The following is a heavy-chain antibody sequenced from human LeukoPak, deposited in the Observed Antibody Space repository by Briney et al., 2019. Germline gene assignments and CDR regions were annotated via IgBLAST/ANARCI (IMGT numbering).Heavy chain of an antibody. V-gene: IGHV3-23*01. CDR3: AKDRMIGTLDY. J-gene: IGHJ4*02. CDR2: ISCSGGST. Sequence: GGSLRLSCAASGFTFSMYAMSWVRPAPGKGREGVSAISCSGGSTNYADSVKGRFTISRHNCKNTLYLQMNSLRAEDTAVYYCAKDRMIGTLDYWRQGTRVTVSS. CDR1: GFTFSMYA. D-gene: IGHD3-22*01.